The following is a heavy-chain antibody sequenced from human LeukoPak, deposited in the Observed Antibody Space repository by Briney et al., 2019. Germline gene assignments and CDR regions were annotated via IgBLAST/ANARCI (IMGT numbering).Heavy chain of an antibody. Sequence: GGSLRLSCAASGFTVGNNYMSWVRQAPGKGLEWVSVIYSGGSTYYADSVDGGFTISRDNSKNTLYLQMNSLRAEDTAVYYCAKMHFAYHVDVWGKGTTVTVSS. V-gene: IGHV3-53*05. CDR1: GFTVGNNY. CDR3: AKMHFAYHVDV. J-gene: IGHJ6*03. CDR2: IYSGGST.